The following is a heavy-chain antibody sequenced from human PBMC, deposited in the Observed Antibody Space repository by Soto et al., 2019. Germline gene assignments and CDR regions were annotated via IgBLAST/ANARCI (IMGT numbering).Heavy chain of an antibody. Sequence: QVQLVQSGAEVKKPGSWVKASFKAPRLPEATSPNYVFTWVRQAPGQGLEWMGGIIPILGTPNHAQKFQGRVTIIADESTSTVYLELSSLRSEDTAIYYCARQLVLAAALDFWGQGTVVIVSS. CDR2: IIPILGTP. V-gene: IGHV1-69*01. CDR1: EATSPNYV. D-gene: IGHD2-15*01. J-gene: IGHJ4*02. CDR3: ARQLVLAAALDF.